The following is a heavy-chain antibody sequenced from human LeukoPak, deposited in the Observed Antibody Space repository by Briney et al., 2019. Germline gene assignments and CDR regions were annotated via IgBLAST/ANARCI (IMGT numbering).Heavy chain of an antibody. CDR1: GYTFTSYD. CDR3: ARGRQLAPNGVLNWFDP. CDR2: MNPNSGNT. J-gene: IGHJ5*02. D-gene: IGHD6-6*01. V-gene: IGHV1-8*03. Sequence: ASVKVSCKASGYTFTSYDINWVRQATGQGLEWMGWMNPNSGNTGYAQKFQGRVTITRNTSISTAYMELSSLRSEDTAVYYCARGRQLAPNGVLNWFDPWGQGTLVTVSS.